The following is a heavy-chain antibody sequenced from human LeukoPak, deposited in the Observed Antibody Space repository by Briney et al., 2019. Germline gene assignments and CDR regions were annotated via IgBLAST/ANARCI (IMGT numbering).Heavy chain of an antibody. Sequence: SETLSLACTVSGDSISNSDYYWGWIRQPPGKGLEWIALINYSGRTFYNPSLRSRVTISVDMSKNQFSLNLNSVTAADTAVYYCARRRKDLNWFDPWGQGTLVTVSS. CDR3: ARRRKDLNWFDP. CDR2: INYSGRT. V-gene: IGHV4-39*01. CDR1: GDSISNSDYY. J-gene: IGHJ5*02.